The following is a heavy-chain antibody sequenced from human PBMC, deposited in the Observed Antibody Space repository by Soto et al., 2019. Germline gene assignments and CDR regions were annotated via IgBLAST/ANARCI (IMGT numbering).Heavy chain of an antibody. D-gene: IGHD1-26*01. Sequence: GSLSLSFAASGYTLSQYCMHWVLQAPVKVLVWVSRVNPDGTITTYEDSVKGRFNISRDNAKNKLFLQMNSLTAADTAVYYCAKDSPVSGNYKDLDYWGQGALVGVTS. V-gene: IGHV3-74*01. J-gene: IGHJ4*02. CDR1: GYTLSQYC. CDR2: VNPDGTIT. CDR3: AKDSPVSGNYKDLDY.